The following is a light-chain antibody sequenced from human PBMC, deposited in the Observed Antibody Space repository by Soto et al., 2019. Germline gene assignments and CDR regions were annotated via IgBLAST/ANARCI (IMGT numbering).Light chain of an antibody. CDR2: GAS. V-gene: IGKV3-20*01. CDR1: QSVSSSY. J-gene: IGKJ3*01. Sequence: EIVLTQSPGTLSLSPGERATLSCRASQSVSSSYLAWYQQKPGQAPRLLIYGASSRATGIPDRFSGSGSGTDFTLTISRLEPEVFALYYCQQYGSSLFTFGPGTKVDIK. CDR3: QQYGSSLFT.